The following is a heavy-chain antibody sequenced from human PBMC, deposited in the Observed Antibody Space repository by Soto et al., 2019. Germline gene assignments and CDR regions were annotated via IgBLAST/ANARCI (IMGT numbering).Heavy chain of an antibody. D-gene: IGHD5-18*01. J-gene: IGHJ4*02. V-gene: IGHV3-23*01. Sequence: GGSLRLSCAASGFTFSGYAMSWVRQAPGKGLEWVSAISGSGGSTYYADSVKGRFTISRDNSKNTLYLQMNSLRAEDTAVYYCARTRLSTAMVHFDYWGQGTLVTVSS. CDR1: GFTFSGYA. CDR2: ISGSGGST. CDR3: ARTRLSTAMVHFDY.